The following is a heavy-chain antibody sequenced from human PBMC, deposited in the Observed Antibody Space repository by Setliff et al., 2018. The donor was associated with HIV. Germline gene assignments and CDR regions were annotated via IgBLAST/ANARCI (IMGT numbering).Heavy chain of an antibody. CDR3: ARARGSTLYINTFDS. D-gene: IGHD3-16*01. V-gene: IGHV4-61*09. Sequence: SETLSLTCTVSGGSVNSQSDYWTWIRQPAGKGLEWLGHIYISRSTNYNPSFKGRVAMSVDRSKNQFSLKLSSVTAADTAVYHCARARGSTLYINTFDSWGQGTLVTRLL. J-gene: IGHJ4*02. CDR2: IYISRST. CDR1: GGSVNSQSDY.